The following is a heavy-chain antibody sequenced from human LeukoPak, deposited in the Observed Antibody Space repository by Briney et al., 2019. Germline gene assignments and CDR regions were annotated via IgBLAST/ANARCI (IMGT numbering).Heavy chain of an antibody. CDR3: ARVNIKRFGEVYYYYMDV. Sequence: GGSVKVSCRASGYTFTSYYMHRVRQAPGQGLEWMGIINPSGDFGSYAQKFKGRVTVTRDMSTSTAYMELRSLRSEDTAVYYCARVNIKRFGEVYYYYMDVWGKGTTVTVSS. D-gene: IGHD3-10*01. CDR2: INPSGDFG. CDR1: GYTFTSYY. J-gene: IGHJ6*03. V-gene: IGHV1-46*01.